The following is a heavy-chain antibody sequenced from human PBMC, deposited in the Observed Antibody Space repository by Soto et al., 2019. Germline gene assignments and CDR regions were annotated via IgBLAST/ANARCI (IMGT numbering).Heavy chain of an antibody. CDR3: ASLGGGIAAAGTGYYYYGMDV. V-gene: IGHV4-4*02. J-gene: IGHJ6*02. D-gene: IGHD6-13*01. CDR2: IYHSGST. CDR1: GGSISSSNW. Sequence: QVQLQESGPGLVKPSGTLSLTCAVSGGSISSSNWWSWVRQPPGKGLEWIGEIYHSGSTNYNPSLKSRVTISVDKSKNQFSLKLSSVTAADTAVYYCASLGGGIAAAGTGYYYYGMDVWGQGTTVTVSS.